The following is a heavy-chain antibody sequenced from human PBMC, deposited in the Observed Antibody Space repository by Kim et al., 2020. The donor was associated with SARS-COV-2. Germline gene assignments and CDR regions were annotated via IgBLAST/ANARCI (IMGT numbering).Heavy chain of an antibody. J-gene: IGHJ1*01. CDR2: INHSGST. V-gene: IGHV4-34*01. Sequence: SETLSLTCAVYGGSFSGYYWSWIRQPPGKGLEWIGEINHSGSTNYNPSLKSRVTISVDTSKNQFSLKLSSVTAANTAVYYCARGRRIAAAGTGYFQHWG. CDR3: ARGRRIAAAGTGYFQH. CDR1: GGSFSGYY. D-gene: IGHD6-13*01.